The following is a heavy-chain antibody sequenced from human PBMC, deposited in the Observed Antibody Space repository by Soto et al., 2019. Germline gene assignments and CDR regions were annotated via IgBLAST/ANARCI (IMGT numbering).Heavy chain of an antibody. CDR3: ARDVGLLAVAGKRNNWFDP. CDR1: GYTFTGYY. V-gene: IGHV1-2*02. CDR2: INPNSGGT. D-gene: IGHD6-19*01. Sequence: ASVKVSCKASGYTFTGYYMHWVRQAPGQGLEWMGWINPNSGGTNYAQKFQGRVTMTRDTSISTAYMELSRLRSDDTAVYYCARDVGLLAVAGKRNNWFDPWGKGTPATVS. J-gene: IGHJ5*02.